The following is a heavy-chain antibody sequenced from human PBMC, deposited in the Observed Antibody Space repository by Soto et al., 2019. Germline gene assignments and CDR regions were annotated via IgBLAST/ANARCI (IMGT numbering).Heavy chain of an antibody. J-gene: IGHJ3*02. V-gene: IGHV3-23*04. CDR1: GFTFDNYA. CDR3: AKEFRNWNQHAFDI. Sequence: EVQLVESGGVVVQPGGSLRLSCAASGFTFDNYAMHWVRQAPGKGLEWVSLISGSGGSTYYADSVKGRFTISRDNSKNTLYLQMNSLRAEDTAVYYCAKEFRNWNQHAFDIWGQGTMVTVSS. CDR2: ISGSGGST. D-gene: IGHD1-20*01.